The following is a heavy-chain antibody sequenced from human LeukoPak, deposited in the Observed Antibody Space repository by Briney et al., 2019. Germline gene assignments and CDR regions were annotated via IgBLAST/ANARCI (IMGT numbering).Heavy chain of an antibody. CDR3: ANSLYCSSTSCYGEYFDY. CDR2: ISGSGGSI. J-gene: IGHJ4*02. D-gene: IGHD2-2*01. V-gene: IGHV3-23*01. Sequence: GGSLRLSCAASGFTFSSYAMSWVRQAPGKGLEWVSGISGSGGSIYYADSVKGRFTIPRDNSKNTLYLQMNSLRAEDTAVYYCANSLYCSSTSCYGEYFDYWGQGTLVTVSS. CDR1: GFTFSSYA.